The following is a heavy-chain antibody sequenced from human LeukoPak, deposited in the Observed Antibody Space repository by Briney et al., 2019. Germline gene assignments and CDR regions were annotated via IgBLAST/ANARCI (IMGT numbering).Heavy chain of an antibody. D-gene: IGHD2-2*01. CDR2: ISGSGGTT. CDR1: GFTFSSYA. CDR3: AKAYCSRPTCYSPDY. Sequence: PGGSLRLSCAASGFTFSSYAMSWVRQAPGKGLEWVSLISGSGGTTYYADSVKGRFTISRDNSKSTLYLQMNSLRAEDTAAYYCAKAYCSRPTCYSPDYWGQGTLVTVSS. J-gene: IGHJ4*02. V-gene: IGHV3-23*01.